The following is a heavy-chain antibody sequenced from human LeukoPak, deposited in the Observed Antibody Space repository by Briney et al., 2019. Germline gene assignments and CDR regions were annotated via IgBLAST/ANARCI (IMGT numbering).Heavy chain of an antibody. V-gene: IGHV4-31*03. CDR1: GGSISSGVYY. CDR3: ARHDSSGYRHSGIDY. Sequence: SETLSLTCTVSGGSISSGVYYWSWIRQHPGKGLEWVVYISDRGSTYYNPSLKSRVTVSVDTSKSQFSLKLSSVTAADTAVYYCARHDSSGYRHSGIDYWGQGTLVTVSS. J-gene: IGHJ4*02. CDR2: ISDRGST. D-gene: IGHD3-22*01.